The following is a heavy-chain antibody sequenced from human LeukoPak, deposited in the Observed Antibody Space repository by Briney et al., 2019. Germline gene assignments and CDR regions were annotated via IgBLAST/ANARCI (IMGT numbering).Heavy chain of an antibody. CDR1: GFTFSSYS. J-gene: IGHJ4*02. CDR2: ISSSSSTI. Sequence: GGSLRLSCAASGFTFSSYSMNWVRQAPGKGLEWVSYISSSSSTIYYADSVKGRFTISRDNAKNSLYLQMNSLRAEDTAVYYCARDRTMVRGVIITDTTYYFGYWGQGTLVTASS. CDR3: ARDRTMVRGVIITDTTYYFGY. D-gene: IGHD3-10*01. V-gene: IGHV3-48*04.